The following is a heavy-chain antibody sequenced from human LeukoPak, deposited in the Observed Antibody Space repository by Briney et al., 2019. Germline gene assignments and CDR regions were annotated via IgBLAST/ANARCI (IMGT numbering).Heavy chain of an antibody. CDR1: GGSISSYY. J-gene: IGHJ4*02. D-gene: IGHD6-19*01. CDR3: ASVDSIAVAGY. V-gene: IGHV4-59*12. Sequence: SETLSLTCTVSGGSISSYYWSWIRQPPGKGLEWIGYIYYSGSTNYNPSLKSRVTISVDTSKNQFSLKLSSVTAADTAVYYCASVDSIAVAGYWGQGTLVTVSS. CDR2: IYYSGST.